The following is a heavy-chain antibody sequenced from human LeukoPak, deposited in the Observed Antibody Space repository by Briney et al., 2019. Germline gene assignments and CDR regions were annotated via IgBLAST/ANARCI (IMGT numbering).Heavy chain of an antibody. CDR1: GFTFSSCA. CDR2: ISGGGGGTT. Sequence: PGGSLRLSCAASGFTFSSCAMIWVRQAPGKGMEWVSAISGGGGGTTYYADSVKGRFTISGDNSKNTVFLQMNSLRAEDTAVYYCAKLFAFGEPPDYWGQGTLVTVSS. V-gene: IGHV3-23*01. J-gene: IGHJ4*02. CDR3: AKLFAFGEPPDY. D-gene: IGHD3-10*01.